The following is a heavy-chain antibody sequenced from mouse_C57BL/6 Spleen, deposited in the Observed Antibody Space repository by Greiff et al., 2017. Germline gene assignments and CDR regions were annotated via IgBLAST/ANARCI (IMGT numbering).Heavy chain of an antibody. CDR3: ARQGVFDY. V-gene: IGHV1-55*01. J-gene: IGHJ2*01. CDR1: GYTFTSYW. Sequence: QVQLQQPGAELVKPGASVKMSCKASGYTFTSYWITWVKQRPGQGLEWIGDIYPGSGSTNYNAKFKSKATLTVDTSSSSAYMQVSSLTTEDSAVYCCARQGVFDYWGQGTTVTVSS. CDR2: IYPGSGST.